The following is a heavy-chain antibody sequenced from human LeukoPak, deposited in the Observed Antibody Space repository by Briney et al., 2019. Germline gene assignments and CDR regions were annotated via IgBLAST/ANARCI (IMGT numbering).Heavy chain of an antibody. Sequence: SETLSLTCTVSGYSISSGFYWGWIRPPPGKGLEWIGEINHSGSTNYNPSLKSRVTISVDTSKNQFSLKLSSVTAADTAVYYCARRVNFIRGRLLWFGESVENWFDPWGQGTLVTVSS. CDR3: ARRVNFIRGRLLWFGESVENWFDP. CDR2: INHSGST. J-gene: IGHJ5*02. V-gene: IGHV4-38-2*02. CDR1: GYSISSGFY. D-gene: IGHD3-10*01.